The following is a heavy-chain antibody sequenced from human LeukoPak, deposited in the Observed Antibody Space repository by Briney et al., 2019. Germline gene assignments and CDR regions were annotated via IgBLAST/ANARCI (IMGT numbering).Heavy chain of an antibody. V-gene: IGHV3-30*02. Sequence: PGGSLRLSCAASGFTFSSYGMHLVRQAPGKGLEWVAFIRYDGSNKYYAYSVKGRFTISRDNSKNTLYLQMNSLRAEDTAVYYCAKNRRCSSTSCYEFYFDYWGQGTLVTVSS. CDR3: AKNRRCSSTSCYEFYFDY. D-gene: IGHD2-2*01. CDR1: GFTFSSYG. CDR2: IRYDGSNK. J-gene: IGHJ4*02.